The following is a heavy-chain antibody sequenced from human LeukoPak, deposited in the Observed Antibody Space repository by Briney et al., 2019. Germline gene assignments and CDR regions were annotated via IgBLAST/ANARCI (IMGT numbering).Heavy chain of an antibody. J-gene: IGHJ4*02. D-gene: IGHD1-26*01. Sequence: GGSLRLSCAASGFTFSNFGMHWVRQAPGKGLEWVAFIRFDGTSEFYADSVKGRFTISRDNSKNTLYLQMNSLKTEDTAVYYCTTGSAKMGATTGLEFDYWGQGTLVTVSS. CDR3: TTGSAKMGATTGLEFDY. CDR2: IRFDGTSE. CDR1: GFTFSNFG. V-gene: IGHV3-30*02.